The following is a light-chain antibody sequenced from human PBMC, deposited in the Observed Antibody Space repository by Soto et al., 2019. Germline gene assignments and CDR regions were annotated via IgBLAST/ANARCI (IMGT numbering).Light chain of an antibody. V-gene: IGKV1-5*03. CDR2: KAS. CDR1: QSISTW. J-gene: IGKJ1*01. Sequence: DIQMTQSPSTLPASVGDRVTITCRASQSISTWLAWYQQKPGKAPNLLIYKASYLASGVPSRFSGGGSGTEFTLTIRRLKPDDFATYYCQQYSSYWTFGQGTKVEIK. CDR3: QQYSSYWT.